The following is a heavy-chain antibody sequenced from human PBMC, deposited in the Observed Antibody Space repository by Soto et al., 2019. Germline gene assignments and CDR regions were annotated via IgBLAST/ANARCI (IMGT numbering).Heavy chain of an antibody. CDR3: ARRGSGSYYDY. J-gene: IGHJ4*02. D-gene: IGHD1-26*01. CDR2: ISGSGGST. CDR1: GLTFSSYA. V-gene: IGHV3-23*01. Sequence: GGSLRLSCAASGLTFSSYAMRWVGQAPVKGLEWVSPISGSGGSTYYADSVKGRFTISRDNSKNTLYLQMNSLRAEDTAVYYCARRGSGSYYDYWGQGTLVTVSS.